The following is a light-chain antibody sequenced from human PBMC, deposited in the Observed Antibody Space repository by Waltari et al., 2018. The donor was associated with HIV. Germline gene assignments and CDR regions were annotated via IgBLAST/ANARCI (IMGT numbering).Light chain of an antibody. J-gene: IGLJ2*01. CDR1: SSDVGSYNL. CDR2: EVS. Sequence: QSALTQPASVSGSPGQSITISCTGTSSDVGSYNLVYWYQQNPGKAPKLMIYEVSKRPSGVSNRFSGSKSANTASLTISGLQAEDEADYYCCSYAGSSTTVLFGGGTKLTVL. V-gene: IGLV2-23*02. CDR3: CSYAGSSTTVL.